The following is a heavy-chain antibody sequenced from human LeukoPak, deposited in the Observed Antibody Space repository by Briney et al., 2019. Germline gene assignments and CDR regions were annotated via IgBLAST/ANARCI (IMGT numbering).Heavy chain of an antibody. V-gene: IGHV3-48*03. CDR2: ITSSGSAM. J-gene: IGHJ3*02. D-gene: IGHD1-26*01. Sequence: PGGSLRLSCETSGLTFSSYEMNWVRQGPGKGLKWVSFITSSGSAMYYADSVRGRFTVSRDNAKNSLTLQMNSLRAEDTAVYFCARVGNLRVGAEDAFDIWGQGTLVSVSS. CDR3: ARVGNLRVGAEDAFDI. CDR1: GLTFSSYE.